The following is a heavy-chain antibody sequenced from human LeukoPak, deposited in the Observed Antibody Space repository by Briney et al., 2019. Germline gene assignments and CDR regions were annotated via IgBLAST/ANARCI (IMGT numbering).Heavy chain of an antibody. CDR3: ASLGTTGTTFDY. J-gene: IGHJ4*02. CDR1: GGSFSGYY. V-gene: IGHV4-34*01. CDR2: INHSGST. D-gene: IGHD1-1*01. Sequence: SETLSLTCAVYGGSFSGYYWSWIRQPPGKGLEWIGEINHSGSTNYNPSLKSRVTISVDTSKNQFSLKLSSVTAADTAMYYCASLGTTGTTFDYWGQGTLVTVSS.